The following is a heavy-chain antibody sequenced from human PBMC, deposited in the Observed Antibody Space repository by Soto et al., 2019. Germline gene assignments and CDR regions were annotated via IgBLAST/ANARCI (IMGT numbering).Heavy chain of an antibody. CDR3: AKDHWGSY. CDR1: GFTFNSYS. J-gene: IGHJ4*02. V-gene: IGHV3-30*18. D-gene: IGHD3-16*01. Sequence: PGGSLRLSCAASGFTFNSYSIHWVRQAPGKGLEWVAVISYDGSHKYYVDSVKGRFTVSRDNPKNTLYLQMNSLRTEDTAVYYCAKDHWGSYSGQGTLVTVSS. CDR2: ISYDGSHK.